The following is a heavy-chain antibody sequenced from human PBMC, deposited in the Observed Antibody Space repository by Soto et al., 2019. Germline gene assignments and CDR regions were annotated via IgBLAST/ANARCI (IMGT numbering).Heavy chain of an antibody. CDR1: GYTFTSYY. CDR3: ATAPNSHYYMDV. Sequence: ASVKVSCKASGYTFTSYYMHWVRQAPGQGLEWMGIINPSGGSTSYAQKFQGRVTMTEDTSTDTAYMELSSLRSEDTAVYYCATAPNSHYYMDVWGKGTTVTVSS. CDR2: INPSGGST. J-gene: IGHJ6*03. V-gene: IGHV1-46*01. D-gene: IGHD1-7*01.